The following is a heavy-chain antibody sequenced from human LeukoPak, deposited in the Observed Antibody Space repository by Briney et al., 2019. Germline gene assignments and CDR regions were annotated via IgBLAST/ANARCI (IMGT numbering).Heavy chain of an antibody. V-gene: IGHV1-2*04. CDR2: INPNSGGT. Sequence: GASVKVSCKASGYTFTGYYMHWVRQAPGQGLEWMGWINPNSGGTNYAQKFQGWVTITRDTSISTAYMELSRLRSDDTAVYYCAGSGSLQYYFDYWGQGTLVTVSS. D-gene: IGHD3-16*02. J-gene: IGHJ4*02. CDR3: AGSGSLQYYFDY. CDR1: GYTFTGYY.